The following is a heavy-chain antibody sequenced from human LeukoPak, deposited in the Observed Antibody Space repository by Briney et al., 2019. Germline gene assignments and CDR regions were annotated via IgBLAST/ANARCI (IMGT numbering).Heavy chain of an antibody. CDR2: IYYSGST. CDR1: GGSISSYY. CDR3: ARADGGNFDY. V-gene: IGHV4-59*12. J-gene: IGHJ4*02. Sequence: SSETLSLTCTVSGGSISSYYWSWIRQPPGKGLEWIGYIYYSGSTNYNPSLKSRVTISVDTSKNQFSLKLSSVTAADTAVYYCARADGGNFDYWGQGTLVTVSS. D-gene: IGHD4-23*01.